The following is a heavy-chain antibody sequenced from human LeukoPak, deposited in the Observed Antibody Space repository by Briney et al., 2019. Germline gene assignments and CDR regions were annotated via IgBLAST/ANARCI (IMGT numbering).Heavy chain of an antibody. Sequence: PGGSLRLSCAASGFTFSSYGMNWVRQAPGKGLEWVAFIGYDGNNKYCADSVKGRFTIPRDNSKNTLFLQMNSLRAEDTSVYYCAKSGSSWDLEYWGQGALVAVSS. CDR2: IGYDGNNK. CDR3: AKSGSSWDLEY. CDR1: GFTFSSYG. V-gene: IGHV3-30*02. J-gene: IGHJ4*02. D-gene: IGHD6-13*01.